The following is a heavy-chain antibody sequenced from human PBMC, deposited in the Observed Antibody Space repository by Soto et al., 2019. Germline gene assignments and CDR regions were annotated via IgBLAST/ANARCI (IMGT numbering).Heavy chain of an antibody. CDR3: ARQSDHGDYDY. CDR2: INPNSAYT. Sequence: ASVKVSCKASGYTFTHYYIHWVRQAPGQGLEWMGWINPNSAYTDYAQNFQGWVTMTRDRSITTAYMELSNLRSDDTAMYFCARQSDHGDYDYWGQGTPVTVSS. J-gene: IGHJ4*02. CDR1: GYTFTHYY. V-gene: IGHV1-2*04. D-gene: IGHD4-17*01.